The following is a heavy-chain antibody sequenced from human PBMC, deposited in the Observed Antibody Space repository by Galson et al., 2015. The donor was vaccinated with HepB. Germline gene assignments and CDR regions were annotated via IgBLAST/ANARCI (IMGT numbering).Heavy chain of an antibody. CDR3: AREGAMAKKGLDY. J-gene: IGHJ4*02. CDR2: ISYDGSNK. CDR1: GFTFSSYA. D-gene: IGHD5-18*01. V-gene: IGHV3-30-3*01. Sequence: SLKLSCAASGFTFSSYAMHWVRQAPGKGLEWVAVISYDGSNKYYADSVKGRFTISRDNSKNTLYLQMNSLRAEDTAVYYCAREGAMAKKGLDYWGQGTLVTVS.